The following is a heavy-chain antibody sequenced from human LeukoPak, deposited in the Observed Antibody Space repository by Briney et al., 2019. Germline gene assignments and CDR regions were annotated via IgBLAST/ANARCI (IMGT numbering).Heavy chain of an antibody. CDR3: AREGTSMIVGAFDI. CDR1: GFTFSSYA. Sequence: GRSLRLSCAASGFTFSSYAMHWVRQAPGKGLEWVAVISYDGSNKYYADSVKGRFTISRDNSKNTLYLQMNSLRAEDTAVYYCAREGTSMIVGAFDIWGQGTMVTVSS. CDR2: ISYDGSNK. D-gene: IGHD3-22*01. V-gene: IGHV3-30-3*01. J-gene: IGHJ3*02.